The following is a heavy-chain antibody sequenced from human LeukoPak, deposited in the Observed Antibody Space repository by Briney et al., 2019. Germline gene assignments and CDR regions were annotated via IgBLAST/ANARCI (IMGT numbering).Heavy chain of an antibody. V-gene: IGHV3-23*01. CDR1: GFTFSSFA. Sequence: GGSLRLSCAASGFTFSSFAMSWVRQAPGKGLEWVSAISGSGGSTFYADSVKGRFTISRDNSKNTLYLQMNSLRAEDTAVYYCAKVLQYYQYGMDVWGQGTTVTVSS. CDR3: AKVLQYYQYGMDV. J-gene: IGHJ6*02. CDR2: ISGSGGST. D-gene: IGHD5-24*01.